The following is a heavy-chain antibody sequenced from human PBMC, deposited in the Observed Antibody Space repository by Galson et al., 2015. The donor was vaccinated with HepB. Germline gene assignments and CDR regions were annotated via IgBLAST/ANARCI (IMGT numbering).Heavy chain of an antibody. V-gene: IGHV5-51*01. CDR2: IYPGDSDT. J-gene: IGHJ4*02. Sequence: QSGAEVTKPGESLRISCKGSGPSFTSYWIRWVRQMPGEGLEWMGIIYPGDSDTRYSPSFQGQVTISADKSISTAYLQWSSLKASDTAMYYCARWSPENYYFDYWGQGTLVTVSS. CDR3: ARWSPENYYFDY. CDR1: GPSFTSYW.